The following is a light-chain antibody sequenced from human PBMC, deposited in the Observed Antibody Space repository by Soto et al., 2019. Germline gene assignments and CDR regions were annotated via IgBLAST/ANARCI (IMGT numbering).Light chain of an antibody. Sequence: QSALTQPRSLSGSPGQSVTISCTGTSSDVGGYNYVSWYQQHPGKAPKFMIYDVTKRPSGVPDRFSDSKSGNTASLTISGLQAEDEADYYCCSYAGSYSHVVFGGGTKLTVL. V-gene: IGLV2-11*01. CDR2: DVT. CDR3: CSYAGSYSHVV. CDR1: SSDVGGYNY. J-gene: IGLJ2*01.